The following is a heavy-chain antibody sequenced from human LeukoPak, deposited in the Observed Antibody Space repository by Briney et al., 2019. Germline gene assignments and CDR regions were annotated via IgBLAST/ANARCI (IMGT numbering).Heavy chain of an antibody. CDR3: ARSPYFFDPSGPNDAFDL. CDR1: GYSISSGYY. J-gene: IGHJ3*01. CDR2: IYESGSI. Sequence: PSETLSLTCAVSGYSISSGYYWSWIRQPPGKRLEWIGHIYESGSINYIPSLKRGITISEDTSKEHFSLKLASVTPADTAVYYCARSPYFFDPSGPNDAFDLWGRGTMVAVSS. D-gene: IGHD3-22*01. V-gene: IGHV4-61*03.